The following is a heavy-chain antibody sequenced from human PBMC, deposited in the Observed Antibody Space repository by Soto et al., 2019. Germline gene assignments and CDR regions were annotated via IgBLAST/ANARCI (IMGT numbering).Heavy chain of an antibody. V-gene: IGHV4-34*01. D-gene: IGHD3-22*01. CDR3: ARDRVREIDY. J-gene: IGHJ4*02. Sequence: SETLSLTCAVYGGSFSGYYWSWIRQPPGKGLEWIGEINHSGSTNYNPSLKSRVTISVDTSKNQFSLKLSSVTAADTAVYYCARDRVREIDYWGQGTLVTVSS. CDR2: INHSGST. CDR1: GGSFSGYY.